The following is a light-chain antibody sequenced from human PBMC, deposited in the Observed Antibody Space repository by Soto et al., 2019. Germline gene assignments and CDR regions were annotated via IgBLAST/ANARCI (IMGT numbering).Light chain of an antibody. CDR2: GAS. J-gene: IGKJ5*01. Sequence: EIVITQSPATLSVSPGHSATRSFXXSQRVRRHFAWYQQKPGQDPRLLIYGASTRATGIPARFSGSGSGRELTLTISSLQSEDYAVYYCQQYNTCPAITFGPGTRLEI. V-gene: IGKV3D-15*01. CDR3: QQYNTCPAIT. CDR1: QRVRRH.